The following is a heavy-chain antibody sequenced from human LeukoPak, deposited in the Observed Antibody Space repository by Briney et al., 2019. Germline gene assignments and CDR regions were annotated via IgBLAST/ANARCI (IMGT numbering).Heavy chain of an antibody. CDR2: ISSSGSTI. J-gene: IGHJ6*03. V-gene: IGHV3-48*03. CDR3: ASNTAMDSYYYYMDV. CDR1: GFTFSSYE. Sequence: GGSLRLSCAASGFTFSSYERNWVRQAPGKGLEWVSYISSSGSTIYYADSVKGRFTISRDNAKNSLYLQMNSLRAEDTAVYYCASNTAMDSYYYYMDVWGKGTTVTVSS. D-gene: IGHD5-18*01.